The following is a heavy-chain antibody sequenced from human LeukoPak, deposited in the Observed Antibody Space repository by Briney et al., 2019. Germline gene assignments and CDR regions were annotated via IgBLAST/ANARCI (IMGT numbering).Heavy chain of an antibody. Sequence: GGSLRLFCAASGFTFKNYDMHWVRQTPGKGLEWVAFIRYDGGDKYYVDSVKGRLTISRDNSRNTLYLQMNSVTTEDTAVYYCAKNRGGVIYADAFEIWGQGTMVRVYS. D-gene: IGHD5-24*01. V-gene: IGHV3-30*02. CDR3: AKNRGGVIYADAFEI. CDR2: IRYDGGDK. CDR1: GFTFKNYD. J-gene: IGHJ3*02.